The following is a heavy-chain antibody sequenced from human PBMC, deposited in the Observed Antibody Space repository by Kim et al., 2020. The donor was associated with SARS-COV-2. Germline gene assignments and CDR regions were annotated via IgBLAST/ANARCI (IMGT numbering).Heavy chain of an antibody. Sequence: GGSLRLSCAASGFTFSSYGMHWVRQAPGKGLEWVAVIWYDGSNKYYADSVKGRFTISRDNSKNTLYLQMNSLRAEDTAVYYCARGVAVAGTVGVDYWGQGTLVTVSS. D-gene: IGHD6-19*01. CDR3: ARGVAVAGTVGVDY. CDR2: IWYDGSNK. J-gene: IGHJ4*02. CDR1: GFTFSSYG. V-gene: IGHV3-33*01.